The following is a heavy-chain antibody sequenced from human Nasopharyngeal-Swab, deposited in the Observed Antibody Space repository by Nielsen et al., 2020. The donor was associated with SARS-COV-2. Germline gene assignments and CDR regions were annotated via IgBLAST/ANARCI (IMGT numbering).Heavy chain of an antibody. CDR2: IKQDGSEK. D-gene: IGHD6-19*01. V-gene: IGHV3-7*03. CDR3: ATGSSSGWFFDY. Sequence: GESLKIPCAASGFTFSSYWMSWVRQAPGKGLEWVANIKQDGSEKYYVDSVKGRFTISRDNAKNSLFLQMNSLRAEDTAVYYCATGSSSGWFFDYWGQGTLVTVSS. CDR1: GFTFSSYW. J-gene: IGHJ4*02.